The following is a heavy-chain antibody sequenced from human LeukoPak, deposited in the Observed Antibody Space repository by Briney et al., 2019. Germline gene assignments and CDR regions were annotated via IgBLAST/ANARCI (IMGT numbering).Heavy chain of an antibody. CDR1: GFTVSSNY. V-gene: IGHV3-66*01. J-gene: IGHJ4*02. D-gene: IGHD5-18*01. Sequence: PGGSLRLSCAASGFTVSSNYMSWVRQAPGKGLEWVSVIYSGGTTYYADSVKGRFTISRDNSKNTLYLQMNSLRAEDTAVYFCARRGYSSSPIDYWGQGTLVTVSS. CDR3: ARRGYSSSPIDY. CDR2: IYSGGTT.